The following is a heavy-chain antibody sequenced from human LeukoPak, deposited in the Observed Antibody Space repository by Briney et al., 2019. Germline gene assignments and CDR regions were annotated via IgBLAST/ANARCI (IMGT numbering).Heavy chain of an antibody. CDR1: GFTFSSYW. V-gene: IGHV3-7*01. CDR2: IKQDGSEK. CDR3: ARVGGDHYFDY. Sequence: GGXXRLSCAASGFTFSSYWMSWVRQAPGKGVEGVANIKQDGSEKYYVDSVKGRFTISRDKDKNSLYMQMNRLRDEDTAVYYCARVGGDHYFDYWGQGTLVTVSS. D-gene: IGHD4-17*01. J-gene: IGHJ4*02.